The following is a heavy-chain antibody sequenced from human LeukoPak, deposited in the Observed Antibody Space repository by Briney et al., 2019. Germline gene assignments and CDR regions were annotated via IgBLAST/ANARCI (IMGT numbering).Heavy chain of an antibody. D-gene: IGHD3-16*02. CDR2: ISSNGGST. CDR1: GFTFSSYA. CDR3: ARDGGYTPLYDAFDI. J-gene: IGHJ3*02. V-gene: IGHV3-64*01. Sequence: GGSLRLSCAASGFTFSSYAMHWVRQAPGKGLEYVSAISSNGGSTYYANSVKGRFTISRDNSKNTLYLQMGSLRAEDMAVYYCARDGGYTPLYDAFDIWGQGTMVTVSS.